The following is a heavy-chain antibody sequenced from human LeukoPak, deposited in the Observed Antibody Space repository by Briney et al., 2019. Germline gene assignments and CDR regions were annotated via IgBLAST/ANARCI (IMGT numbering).Heavy chain of an antibody. J-gene: IGHJ4*02. Sequence: GGPLRLSCAASGFTFSSYAMSWVRQAPGKGLGWVSGISGSSDSTYYADSVKGRFTISRDNSKNTLYLQMNRLRAEDTAIYYCAKGDSSSSDPRLGYFDYWGQGTLVTVSS. CDR3: AKGDSSSSDPRLGYFDY. V-gene: IGHV3-23*01. CDR2: ISGSSDST. CDR1: GFTFSSYA. D-gene: IGHD6-6*01.